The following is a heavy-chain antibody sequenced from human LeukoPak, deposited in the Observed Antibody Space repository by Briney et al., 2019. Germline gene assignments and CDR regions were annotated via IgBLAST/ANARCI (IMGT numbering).Heavy chain of an antibody. Sequence: PSETLSLTCTVSGYSISSGYYWGWIRQPPGKGLEWIGFIYHSGSTYYNPSLKSRVTMSVDTSKNQFSLTLSSVTAADTAIYYCARGPGGTTGEAFDYWGQGTLVTVSS. V-gene: IGHV4-38-2*02. J-gene: IGHJ4*02. CDR2: IYHSGST. CDR1: GYSISSGYY. CDR3: ARGPGGTTGEAFDY. D-gene: IGHD1-7*01.